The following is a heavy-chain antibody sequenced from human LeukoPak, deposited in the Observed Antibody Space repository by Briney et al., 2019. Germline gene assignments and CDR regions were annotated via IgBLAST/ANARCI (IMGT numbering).Heavy chain of an antibody. V-gene: IGHV1-18*01. CDR3: ARRYYDSSGYGHYYYYMDV. D-gene: IGHD3-22*01. J-gene: IGHJ6*03. CDR1: GYTFTSYG. Sequence: GASVKVSCKASGYTFTSYGISWVRQAPGQGLEWMGWISAYNGNTNYAQKLQGRVTMTTDTSTSTAYMELRSLRSDNTAVYYCARRYYDSSGYGHYYYYMDVWGKGTTVTVSS. CDR2: ISAYNGNT.